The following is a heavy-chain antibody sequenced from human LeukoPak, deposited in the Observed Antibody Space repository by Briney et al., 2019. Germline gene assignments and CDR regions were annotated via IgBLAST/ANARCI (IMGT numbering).Heavy chain of an antibody. CDR3: ATDTGIVAAGTLPAEDYYYGMDV. CDR1: GYTLTELS. Sequence: ASVKVSCKVSGYTLTELSMHWVRQAPGKGLEWMGGFDPEDGETIYAQKFQGRVTMTEDASTDTAYMELSSLRSEDTAVYYCATDTGIVAAGTLPAEDYYYGMDVWGQGTTVTVSS. V-gene: IGHV1-24*01. CDR2: FDPEDGET. D-gene: IGHD6-13*01. J-gene: IGHJ6*02.